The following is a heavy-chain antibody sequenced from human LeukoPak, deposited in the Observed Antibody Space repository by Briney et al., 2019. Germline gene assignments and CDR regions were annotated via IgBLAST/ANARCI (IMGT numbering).Heavy chain of an antibody. CDR2: IYYSGST. V-gene: IGHV4-31*03. J-gene: IGHJ5*02. CDR1: GGSISSGGYY. Sequence: PSQTLSLTCTVSGGSISSGGYYWSWIRQHPGKGLEWIGYIYYSGSTYYNPSLKSRVTISVDTSKNQFSLKLSSVTAADTAVYYCARATGWGSYCSSTSSYVPWFDPWGQGTLVTVSS. D-gene: IGHD2-2*01. CDR3: ARATGWGSYCSSTSSYVPWFDP.